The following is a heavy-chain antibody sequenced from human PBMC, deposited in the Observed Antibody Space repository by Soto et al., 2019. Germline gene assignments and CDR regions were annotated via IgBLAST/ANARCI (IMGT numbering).Heavy chain of an antibody. CDR2: IYYSGST. Sequence: SETLSLTCTVSGGSISSSSYYWGWIRQPPGKGLEWIGSIYYSGSTYYNPSLKSRVTISVDTSKNQFSLKLSSVTAADTAVYYCARPGNYGGYFDYWGQGTLVTVSS. J-gene: IGHJ4*02. CDR3: ARPGNYGGYFDY. CDR1: GGSISSSSYY. V-gene: IGHV4-39*01. D-gene: IGHD1-7*01.